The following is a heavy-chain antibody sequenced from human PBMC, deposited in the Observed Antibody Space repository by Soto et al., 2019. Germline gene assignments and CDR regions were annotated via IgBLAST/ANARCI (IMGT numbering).Heavy chain of an antibody. V-gene: IGHV4-39*07. CDR2: IYFSGSN. CDR3: ARDGGEYYYYGMDV. D-gene: IGHD4-17*01. Sequence: SETLSLTCSVSGGSISSHSHYWGWIRQPPGKGLEWIGSIYFSGSNYYNTSLKSRVTISIDTSKNQFSLKLSSVTAADTAVYYCARDGGEYYYYGMDVWGQGTTVTVSS. J-gene: IGHJ6*02. CDR1: GGSISSHSHY.